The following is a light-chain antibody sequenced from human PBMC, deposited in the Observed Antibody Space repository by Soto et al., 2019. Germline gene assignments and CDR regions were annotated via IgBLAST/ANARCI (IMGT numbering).Light chain of an antibody. J-gene: IGKJ5*01. CDR3: QQYGSSPIT. Sequence: ESVLTQSPGTLALSPGKRATLSCRASQSVSSGYLAWYQQKPGQAPRLLIYGASSRATGIPDRFSGSGSGTDFTLTISRLVPEDFAVYYCQQYGSSPITFGQGTRLEIK. CDR2: GAS. V-gene: IGKV3-20*01. CDR1: QSVSSGY.